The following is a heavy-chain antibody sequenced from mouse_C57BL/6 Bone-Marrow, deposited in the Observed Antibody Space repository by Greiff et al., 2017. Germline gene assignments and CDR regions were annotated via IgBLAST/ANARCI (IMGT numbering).Heavy chain of an antibody. CDR1: GYAFTSYW. CDR3: ARWTTAYFDY. J-gene: IGHJ2*01. Sequence: VQLQQPGAELVKPGASVKLSCKASGYAFTSYWMHWVKQRPGQGLEWIGMIHPNSGSTNYNEKFKSKATLTVDKSSSTAYMQLSSLTSEDSAVYYCARWTTAYFDYWGQGTTLTVSS. V-gene: IGHV1-64*01. D-gene: IGHD1-2*01. CDR2: IHPNSGST.